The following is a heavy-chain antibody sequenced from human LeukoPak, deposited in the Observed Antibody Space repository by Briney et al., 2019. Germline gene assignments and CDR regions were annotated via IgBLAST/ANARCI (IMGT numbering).Heavy chain of an antibody. CDR1: GFTFSGYY. J-gene: IGHJ4*02. CDR2: ISGSGIDT. Sequence: GGSLRLSCAASGFTFSGYYMSWIRQAPGKGLEWLSYISGSGIDTNYADSVKGRFTISGDNAKNSLYLEMNNLRAEDTAVYYSARAERRGGDYWGQGTLVTVSS. CDR3: ARAERRGGDY. V-gene: IGHV3-11*05. D-gene: IGHD2-15*01.